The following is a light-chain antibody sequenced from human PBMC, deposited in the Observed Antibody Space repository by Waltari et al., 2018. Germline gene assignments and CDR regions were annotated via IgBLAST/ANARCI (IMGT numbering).Light chain of an antibody. CDR2: AVS. V-gene: IGLV2-14*03. J-gene: IGLJ1*01. CDR1: SSDLGDYNF. Sequence: QSALTQPASVSGSPGQSLTIPCPGTSSDLGDYNFVSCYQQYPGKAPKLVIYAVSARPSGASDRFSGSKSGNTASLVISGLQPEDEADYYCSSYTATRHYVFGTGTKVTVL. CDR3: SSYTATRHYV.